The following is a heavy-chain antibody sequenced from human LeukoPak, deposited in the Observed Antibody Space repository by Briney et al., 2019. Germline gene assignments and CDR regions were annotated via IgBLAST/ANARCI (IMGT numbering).Heavy chain of an antibody. V-gene: IGHV4-59*01. D-gene: IGHD3-22*01. J-gene: IGHJ4*02. Sequence: SETLSLTCTVSGGSISSYYWSWIRQPPGKGLEWIGYIYYSGSTNYNPSLKSRVTISVDTSKNQFSLKLSSVTAADTAVYYCARMGPGLYDSSGYYPDWGQGTLVTVSS. CDR1: GGSISSYY. CDR2: IYYSGST. CDR3: ARMGPGLYDSSGYYPD.